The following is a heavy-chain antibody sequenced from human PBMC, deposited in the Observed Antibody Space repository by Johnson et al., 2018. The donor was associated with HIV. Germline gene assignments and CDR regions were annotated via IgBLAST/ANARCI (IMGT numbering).Heavy chain of an antibody. V-gene: IGHV3-53*01. CDR2: IYSGGST. CDR1: GFTVSSNY. J-gene: IGHJ3*02. Sequence: VQLVESGGGLIQPGGSLRLYCAASGFTVSSNYMSWVRKAPGKGLEWVSVIYSGGSTYYADSVKGRFTISRDNAKNSLYLQMNSLRAEDTAVYYCARRGLGINYAFDIWGQGTMVTVSS. CDR3: ARRGLGINYAFDI. D-gene: IGHD1-14*01.